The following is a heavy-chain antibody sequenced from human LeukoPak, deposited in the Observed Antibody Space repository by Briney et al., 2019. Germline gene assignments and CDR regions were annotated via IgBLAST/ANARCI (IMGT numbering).Heavy chain of an antibody. V-gene: IGHV3-23*01. Sequence: GGSLRLSCAASGFTFSSYAMSWVRQAPGKGLEWVSTTSGSGGSTDYADSVKGRFTISRDNSKNTLYLQMNSLRAEDTAVYYCAKAARYCSGGNCYSFDPWGQGALVTVSS. CDR3: AKAARYCSGGNCYSFDP. D-gene: IGHD2-15*01. CDR2: TSGSGGST. CDR1: GFTFSSYA. J-gene: IGHJ5*02.